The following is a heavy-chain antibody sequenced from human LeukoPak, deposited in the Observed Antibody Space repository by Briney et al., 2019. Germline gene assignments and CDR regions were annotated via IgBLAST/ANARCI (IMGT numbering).Heavy chain of an antibody. J-gene: IGHJ4*02. CDR2: IYHSGST. V-gene: IGHV4-30-2*01. D-gene: IGHD1-26*01. CDR3: AGLLPDLDY. Sequence: SETLSLTCAVSGGSISSGGYSWSWIRQPPGKGLEWIGYIYHSGSTYYNPSLKSRVTISVDRSKNQFSLKLSSVTAADTAVYYCAGLLPDLDYWGQGTLVTVSS. CDR1: GGSISSGGYS.